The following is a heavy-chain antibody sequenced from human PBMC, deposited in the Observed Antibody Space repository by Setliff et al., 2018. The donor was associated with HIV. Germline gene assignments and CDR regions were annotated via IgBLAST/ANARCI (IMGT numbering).Heavy chain of an antibody. CDR2: INQDGSEK. Sequence: SLRLSCAASGFTFSNYWMSWVRQAPGKGLEWVAHINQDGSEKNHVDSVKGRFTISRDNAKNSLYLQMNSLRAEDTAVYFCARDVAVAGTEFWGQGTLVTVSS. D-gene: IGHD6-19*01. V-gene: IGHV3-7*01. J-gene: IGHJ4*02. CDR1: GFTFSNYW. CDR3: ARDVAVAGTEF.